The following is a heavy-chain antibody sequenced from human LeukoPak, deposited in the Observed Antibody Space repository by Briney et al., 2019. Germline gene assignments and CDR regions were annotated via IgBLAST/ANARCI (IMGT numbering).Heavy chain of an antibody. CDR2: IYYSGST. CDR3: ARGFDAHNAFDI. Sequence: SETLSLTCTVSGGSISSSDYYWSWIRQPPGKGLEWTGYIYYSGSTSYNPSLKSRVTISVDTSKNQFSLKLTSVTAADTAVYYCARGFDAHNAFDIWGQGTMVTVSS. V-gene: IGHV4-30-4*01. D-gene: IGHD3-9*01. J-gene: IGHJ3*02. CDR1: GGSISSSDYY.